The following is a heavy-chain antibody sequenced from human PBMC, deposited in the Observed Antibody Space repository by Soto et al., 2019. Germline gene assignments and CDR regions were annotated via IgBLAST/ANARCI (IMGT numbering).Heavy chain of an antibody. V-gene: IGHV3-21*01. CDR2: XXXXXXXX. Sequence: GGSLRXSXXXSGFXFSNYRMNWVRQAPXKGXEWVSSXXXXXXXXXXXXXXXGRFTISRDNAKNSLYLQMNSLRVEDTAVYYCVRDLRYCTGASCYPNFDYWGQGTRVTVSS. D-gene: IGHD2-15*01. CDR3: VRDLRYCTGASCYPNFDY. J-gene: IGHJ4*02. CDR1: GFXFSNYR.